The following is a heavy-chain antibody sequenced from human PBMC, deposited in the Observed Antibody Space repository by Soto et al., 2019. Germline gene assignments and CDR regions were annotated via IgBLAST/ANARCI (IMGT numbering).Heavy chain of an antibody. CDR2: FYVGGSA. J-gene: IGHJ3*01. Sequence: EVQLVESGGGSVQPGGSLRLSCTASGFTIGGNHMSWVRQAPGGGLEWVAIFYVGGSAYYADSVKARLIISRDYSKNTISLQMNSLRAKDTAVYYCVSGLGASATGDRFDLWGQGTMVTVSS. V-gene: IGHV3-66*01. CDR1: GFTIGGNH. CDR3: VSGLGASATGDRFDL. D-gene: IGHD1-26*01.